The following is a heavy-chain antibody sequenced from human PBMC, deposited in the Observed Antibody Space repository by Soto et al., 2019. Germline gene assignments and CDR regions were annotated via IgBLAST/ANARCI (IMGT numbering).Heavy chain of an antibody. CDR3: ASEEVAAINFDY. CDR2: IYYSGST. V-gene: IGHV4-39*01. D-gene: IGHD6-6*01. Sequence: SETLSLTCTVSGGSISSSSYYWGWIRQPPGKGLEWIVSIYYSGSTYYNPSLKSRVTISVDTSKNQFSLKLSSVTAADTAVYYCASEEVAAINFDYWGQGTLVTVSS. J-gene: IGHJ4*02. CDR1: GGSISSSSYY.